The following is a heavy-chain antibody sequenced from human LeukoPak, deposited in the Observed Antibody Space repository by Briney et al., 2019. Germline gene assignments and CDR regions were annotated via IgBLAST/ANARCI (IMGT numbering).Heavy chain of an antibody. V-gene: IGHV4-34*01. D-gene: IGHD6-19*01. CDR3: ARRSIAVAGTEDY. CDR1: GGSFSGYY. CDR2: INHSGST. Sequence: SETLSLTCAVYGGSFSGYYWSWIRQPSGKGLEWIGEINHSGSTNYNPSLKSRVTISVDTSKNQFSLKLSSVTAADTAVYYCARRSIAVAGTEDYWGQGTLVTVSS. J-gene: IGHJ4*02.